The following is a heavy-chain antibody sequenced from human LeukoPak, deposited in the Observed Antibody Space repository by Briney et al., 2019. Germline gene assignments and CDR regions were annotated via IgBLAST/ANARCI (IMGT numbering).Heavy chain of an antibody. CDR2: ISSSSYI. Sequence: PGGSLRLSCAASGFTFSSYSMNWVRQAPGKGLEWVSSISSSSYIYYADSVKGRFTISRDNAKNSLYLQMNSLRAEDTAVYYCARSGEVPAATGDYWGQGTLVTVSS. J-gene: IGHJ4*02. V-gene: IGHV3-21*01. CDR1: GFTFSSYS. D-gene: IGHD2-2*01. CDR3: ARSGEVPAATGDY.